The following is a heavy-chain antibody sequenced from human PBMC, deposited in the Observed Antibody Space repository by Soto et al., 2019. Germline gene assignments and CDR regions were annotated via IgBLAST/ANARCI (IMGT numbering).Heavy chain of an antibody. D-gene: IGHD6-6*01. CDR2: VYHSGST. CDR3: TSSYSTSSSPDY. V-gene: IGHV4-59*01. CDR1: GGSMRNYY. Sequence: PSETLSLTCSVSGGSMRNYYWNWIRQPPGRGLEWIGYVYHSGSTNYNPSLKSRVSMSVDVSRNHFSLTLHSVTAADTAVYFCTSSYSTSSSPDYWGPGTMLTVSS. J-gene: IGHJ4*02.